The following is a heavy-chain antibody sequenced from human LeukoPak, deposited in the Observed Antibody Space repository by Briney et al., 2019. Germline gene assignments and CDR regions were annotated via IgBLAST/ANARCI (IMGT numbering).Heavy chain of an antibody. CDR1: GFTFSSYA. Sequence: GGSLRLSCAASGFTFSSYAMSWVRQAPGKGLEWVSAMSGGDGSTYYADSVKGRFTISRDNSKKTLYLQMNGLRAEDTAVYYCAKDWLSSGIYYGQFDFWGQGTLVTVSS. CDR3: AKDWLSSGIYYGQFDF. J-gene: IGHJ4*02. CDR2: MSGGDGST. D-gene: IGHD1-26*01. V-gene: IGHV3-23*01.